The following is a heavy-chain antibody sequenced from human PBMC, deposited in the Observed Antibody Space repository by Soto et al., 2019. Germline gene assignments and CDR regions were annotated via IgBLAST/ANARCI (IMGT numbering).Heavy chain of an antibody. CDR3: AKDRQFRSYYESAGHYNN. CDR2: ISGSGAIT. CDR1: GFTFKNYD. J-gene: IGHJ4*02. D-gene: IGHD3-10*01. Sequence: EVQLLESGGGLVQPGGSLRLSCVASGFTFKNYDMRWVRQAPGKGLEWVSVISGSGAITYYADSVRGRFTISRDNSKNTLYLQLNSLRAEDTAIYYCAKDRQFRSYYESAGHYNNWGQGTLVTVSS. V-gene: IGHV3-23*01.